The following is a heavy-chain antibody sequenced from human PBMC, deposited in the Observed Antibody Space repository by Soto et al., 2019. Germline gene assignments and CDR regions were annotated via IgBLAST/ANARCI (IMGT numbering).Heavy chain of an antibody. D-gene: IGHD2-2*01. CDR2: ISSSSSTI. Sequence: GGSLRLSCAASGFTFSSYSMNWVRQAPGKGLEWVSYISSSSSTIYYADSVKGRFTISRDNAKNSLYLQMNSLRAKDTAVYYCARDTEGYCSSTSCHGYYFDYWGQGTLVTVSS. CDR1: GFTFSSYS. V-gene: IGHV3-48*01. CDR3: ARDTEGYCSSTSCHGYYFDY. J-gene: IGHJ4*02.